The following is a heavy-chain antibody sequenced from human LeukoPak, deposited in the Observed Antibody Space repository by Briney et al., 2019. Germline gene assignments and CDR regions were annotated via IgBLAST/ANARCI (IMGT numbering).Heavy chain of an antibody. CDR2: IYYSGST. J-gene: IGHJ3*02. CDR1: GGSVSNKY. V-gene: IGHV4-59*02. CDR3: ARVGGITMIVVLITDAFDI. Sequence: SETLSLTCTVSGGSVSNKYWSWIRQPPGKGLEWIGYIYYSGSTNYNPSLKSRVTISVDTSKNQFSLKLRSVTATDTAVYYCARVGGITMIVVLITDAFDIWGLGTMVTVSS. D-gene: IGHD3-22*01.